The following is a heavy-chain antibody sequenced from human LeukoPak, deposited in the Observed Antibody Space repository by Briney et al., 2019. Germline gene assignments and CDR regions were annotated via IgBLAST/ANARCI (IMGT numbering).Heavy chain of an antibody. J-gene: IGHJ4*02. V-gene: IGHV3-9*01. Sequence: PGRSLRLSCAASGFTFDDYAMHWVRQVPGKGLEWVSGISWNRGSTGYADSVKGRFTISRDSAKNSLYLQMNSLRAEDTALYYCAKDQRGYSYGLFDYWGQGTLVTVSS. D-gene: IGHD5-18*01. CDR1: GFTFDDYA. CDR3: AKDQRGYSYGLFDY. CDR2: ISWNRGST.